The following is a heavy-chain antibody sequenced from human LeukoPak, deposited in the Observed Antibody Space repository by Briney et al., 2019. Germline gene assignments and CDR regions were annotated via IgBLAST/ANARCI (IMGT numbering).Heavy chain of an antibody. CDR2: IISTAYGGTT. CDR1: GFTFGDYA. Sequence: PGGSLRLFCTASGFTFGDYAMSGVRRAPAEGLEWVGFIISTAYGGTTEYAASEEDRFTTSSDDSNNTAYQQRNSLTTDATAVSYCTRLSAGAPLLVDNWGQGTLVIVSS. CDR3: TRLSAGAPLLVDN. J-gene: IGHJ4*02. D-gene: IGHD1-26*01. V-gene: IGHV3-49*04.